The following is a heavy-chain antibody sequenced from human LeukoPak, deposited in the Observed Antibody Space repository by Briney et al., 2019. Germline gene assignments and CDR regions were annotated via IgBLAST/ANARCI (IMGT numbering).Heavy chain of an antibody. V-gene: IGHV1-69*13. Sequence: SVTVSCKASGGTFSSYAISWVRQAPGQGLEWMGGVIPIFGTANYAQKFQGRVTITADESTSTAYMELSSLRSEDTAVYYCATDEVGATDNWFDPWGQGTLVTVSS. CDR3: ATDEVGATDNWFDP. J-gene: IGHJ5*02. D-gene: IGHD1-26*01. CDR2: VIPIFGTA. CDR1: GGTFSSYA.